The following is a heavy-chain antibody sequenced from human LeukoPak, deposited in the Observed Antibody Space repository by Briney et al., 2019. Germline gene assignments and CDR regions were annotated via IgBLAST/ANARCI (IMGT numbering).Heavy chain of an antibody. CDR2: IKKDGSEK. CDR3: ARVMTIADYFDY. Sequence: PGGSLRLSCAASGFTFSSHWMSWVRQAPGKGLEWVANIKKDGSEKYYVDAVKGRFTISRDNAKTSLYLQMNSLRAEDTAVYYCARVMTIADYFDYWGQGTLVTVSS. D-gene: IGHD4/OR15-4a*01. V-gene: IGHV3-7*01. CDR1: GFTFSSHW. J-gene: IGHJ4*02.